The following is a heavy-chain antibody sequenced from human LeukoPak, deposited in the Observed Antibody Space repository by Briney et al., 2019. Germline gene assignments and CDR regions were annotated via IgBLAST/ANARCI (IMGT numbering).Heavy chain of an antibody. J-gene: IGHJ3*02. V-gene: IGHV3-7*03. Sequence: GGSLRLSCAASGFTFSSYAMSWVRQAPGKGLEWVANINLDGSEKYYVDSVKGRFTISRGNAKNSLYLQMNSLRAEDTAVYYCARVTSCTAAGCDAFDIWGQGTLVTVSS. CDR1: GFTFSSYA. D-gene: IGHD2-2*01. CDR3: ARVTSCTAAGCDAFDI. CDR2: INLDGSEK.